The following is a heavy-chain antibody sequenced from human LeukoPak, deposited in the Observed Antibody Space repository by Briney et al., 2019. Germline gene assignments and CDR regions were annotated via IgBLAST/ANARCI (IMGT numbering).Heavy chain of an antibody. CDR3: TRRSDYDYFDF. CDR2: MRSKTYRGTT. V-gene: IGHV3-49*04. CDR1: GFTFGDYA. D-gene: IGHD3-16*01. J-gene: IGHJ4*02. Sequence: PGRSLRLSCLTSGFTFGDYAMGWVRQAPGKGLEWVGFMRSKTYRGTTEYAASVKGRFTISRDDSKSIAYLQMNSLKTEDTAVYYCTRRSDYDYFDFWGQGTLVTVS.